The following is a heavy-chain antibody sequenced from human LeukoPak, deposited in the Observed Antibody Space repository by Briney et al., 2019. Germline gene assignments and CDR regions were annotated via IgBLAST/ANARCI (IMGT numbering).Heavy chain of an antibody. J-gene: IGHJ4*02. CDR2: IYYSGST. Sequence: SETLSLTCTDSGGSISNRSYYWAWIRQPPGKGLEWIGSIYYSGSTYYNPSLKRRLIISVDTSKSQFSLKLSSVTAADTAVYYCARDSVAAQTTDYWGQGTLVTVSS. CDR3: ARDSVAAQTTDY. V-gene: IGHV4-39*02. CDR1: GGSISNRSYY. D-gene: IGHD6-13*01.